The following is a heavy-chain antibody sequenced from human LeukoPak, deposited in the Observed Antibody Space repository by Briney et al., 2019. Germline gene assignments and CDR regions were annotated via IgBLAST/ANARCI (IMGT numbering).Heavy chain of an antibody. CDR3: ARRENYDYDFWSGYSPKGNWFDP. V-gene: IGHV4-59*08. D-gene: IGHD3-3*01. J-gene: IGHJ5*02. Sequence: PSETLSLTCTVSGGSISSYYWSWIRQPPGKGLEWIGYIYYSGSTNYNPSLKSRVTISVDTSKNQFSLKLSSVTAADTAVYYCARRENYDYDFWSGYSPKGNWFDPWGQGTLVTVSS. CDR1: GGSISSYY. CDR2: IYYSGST.